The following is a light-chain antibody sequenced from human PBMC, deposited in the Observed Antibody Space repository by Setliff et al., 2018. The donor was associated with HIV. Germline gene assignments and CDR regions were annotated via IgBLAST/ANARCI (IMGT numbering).Light chain of an antibody. CDR2: DVD. J-gene: IGLJ2*01. Sequence: QSALTQPRSVSGSPGESVTISCTGSASDVGGYEHVSWYQQRPGKVPKLLIYDVDRRPSGVPDRLSGSKSGNTASLTISGLHVEDEADYYCCSYGGSNTLVFGGGTKVTVL. CDR1: ASDVGGYEH. V-gene: IGLV2-11*01. CDR3: CSYGGSNTLV.